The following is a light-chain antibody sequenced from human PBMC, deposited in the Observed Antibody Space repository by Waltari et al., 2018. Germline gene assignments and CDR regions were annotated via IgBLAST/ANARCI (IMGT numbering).Light chain of an antibody. CDR1: GHSTNI. CDR3: QTGGHGTWV. J-gene: IGLJ3*02. V-gene: IGLV4-69*01. CDR2: VNSDGSH. Sequence: GHSTNIIAWHQQQPEKGPRYLMKVNSDGSHSKGDQIPDRFSGSSSGAEHYLTISSLQSEDEADYYCQTGGHGTWVFGGGTKLTVL.